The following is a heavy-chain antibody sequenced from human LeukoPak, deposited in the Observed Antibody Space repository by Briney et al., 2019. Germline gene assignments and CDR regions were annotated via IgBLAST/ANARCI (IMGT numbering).Heavy chain of an antibody. Sequence: SETLSLTCTVSGGSISSSSYYWGWIRPPPGKGLEWIGSIYYSGSTYYNPSLKSRVTISVDTSKNQFSLKLSSVTAADTAVYYCARRLLWFGDPRGWFGPWGQGTLVTVSS. CDR2: IYYSGST. D-gene: IGHD3-10*01. V-gene: IGHV4-39*01. CDR3: ARRLLWFGDPRGWFGP. J-gene: IGHJ5*02. CDR1: GGSISSSSYY.